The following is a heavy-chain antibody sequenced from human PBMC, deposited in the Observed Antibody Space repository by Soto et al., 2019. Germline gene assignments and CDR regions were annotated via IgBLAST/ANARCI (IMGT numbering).Heavy chain of an antibody. CDR1: GYTFTGYY. D-gene: IGHD6-13*01. Sequence: ASVKVSCKASGYTFTGYYMHWVRQAPGQGLEWMGWINPNSGGTNYAQKFQGRVTMTRDTSISTAYMELSRLRSDDTAVYYCARATRYSSSWYLGYYYYYGMDVWGQGTKVTVSS. V-gene: IGHV1-2*02. J-gene: IGHJ6*02. CDR2: INPNSGGT. CDR3: ARATRYSSSWYLGYYYYYGMDV.